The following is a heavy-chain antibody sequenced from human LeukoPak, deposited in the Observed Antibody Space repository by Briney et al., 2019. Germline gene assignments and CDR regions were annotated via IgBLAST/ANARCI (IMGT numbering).Heavy chain of an antibody. CDR1: GYTFTGYY. D-gene: IGHD6-19*01. CDR2: ISPNSDGT. Sequence: VASVKVSCKASGYTFTGYYMHWVRQAPGQGLEWMGWISPNSDGTNCAQKFQGSVTMTRDTSISTAYMELSRLRSDDTAVYYCARPPLYSIGCFDYWGQGTLVTVSS. V-gene: IGHV1-2*02. CDR3: ARPPLYSIGCFDY. J-gene: IGHJ4*02.